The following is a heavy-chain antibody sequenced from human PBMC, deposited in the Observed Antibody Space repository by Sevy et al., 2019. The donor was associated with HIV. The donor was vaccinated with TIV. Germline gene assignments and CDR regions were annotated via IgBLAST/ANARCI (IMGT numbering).Heavy chain of an antibody. D-gene: IGHD2-15*01. V-gene: IGHV3-7*03. CDR2: INQYGSKK. CDR1: GFTFSTYW. Sequence: GGSLRLSCEASGFTFSTYWLTWVRQVPGKGLEWVANINQYGSKKYFVDSVQGRCTISRDNAKNSVYLQMNSLRADDTAVYYCVREFGGRGSYWGQGTLVSVSS. J-gene: IGHJ4*02. CDR3: VREFGGRGSY.